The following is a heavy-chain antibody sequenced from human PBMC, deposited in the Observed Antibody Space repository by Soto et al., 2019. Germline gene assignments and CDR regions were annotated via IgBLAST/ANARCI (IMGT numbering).Heavy chain of an antibody. V-gene: IGHV4-59*08. CDR2: IYYSGST. Sequence: QVQLQESGPGLVKPSETLSLTCTVSGGSISSYYWSWIRQPPGKGLAWIVYIYYSGSTNYNPSLKSQFTIAVDTSKNHFSLKLSSVTAADTAVYYCARHDTYCSGGSCYVPCFGYWGQGTLVTVSS. CDR1: GGSISSYY. J-gene: IGHJ4*02. CDR3: ARHDTYCSGGSCYVPCFGY. D-gene: IGHD2-15*01.